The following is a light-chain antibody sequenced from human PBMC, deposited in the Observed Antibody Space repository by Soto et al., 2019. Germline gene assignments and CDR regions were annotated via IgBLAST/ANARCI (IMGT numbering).Light chain of an antibody. CDR2: LSSDGSH. V-gene: IGLV4-69*01. Sequence: QPVLTQSPSASASLGASVKLTCTLSSGHSRYAIAWHQQQPEKGPRYLMKLSSDGSHSKGDGIPDRFSGSSSGAERYLTISSLQSEDEADYYCQTWDTGARVVFGGGTKVTVL. J-gene: IGLJ2*01. CDR1: SGHSRYA. CDR3: QTWDTGARVV.